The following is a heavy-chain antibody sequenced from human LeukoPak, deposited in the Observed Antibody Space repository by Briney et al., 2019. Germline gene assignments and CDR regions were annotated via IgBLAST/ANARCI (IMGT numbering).Heavy chain of an antibody. CDR2: IYYSGST. CDR3: ARLSEANYSNYAIDY. CDR1: GGSISSYY. Sequence: PSETLSLTCTVSGGSISSYYWSWIRQPPGKGLEWIGYIYYSGSTNYNPSLKSRVTIPVDTSKNQFSLKLSSVTAADTAVYYCARLSEANYSNYAIDYWGQGTLVTVSS. D-gene: IGHD4-11*01. J-gene: IGHJ4*02. V-gene: IGHV4-59*08.